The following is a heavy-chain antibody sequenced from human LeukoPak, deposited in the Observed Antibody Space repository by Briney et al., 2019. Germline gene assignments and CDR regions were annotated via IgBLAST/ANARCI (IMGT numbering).Heavy chain of an antibody. CDR2: IISSGNYI. V-gene: IGHV3-21*01. CDR3: ARGLGPVDY. D-gene: IGHD5/OR15-5a*01. CDR1: GFAFSTYS. Sequence: GGSLRLSCAASGFAFSTYSMTWVRQAPGKGLEWVSSIISSGNYIYYADSVRGRFTISRVNAKNSLYLQMNSLGAEDTAVYYCARGLGPVDYWGQGTLVTVSS. J-gene: IGHJ4*02.